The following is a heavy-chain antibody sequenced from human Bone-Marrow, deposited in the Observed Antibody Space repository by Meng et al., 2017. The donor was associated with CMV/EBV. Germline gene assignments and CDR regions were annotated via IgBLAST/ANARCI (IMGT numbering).Heavy chain of an antibody. V-gene: IGHV3-21*01. CDR3: ARETAVVVADP. J-gene: IGHJ5*02. Sequence: GESLKISCAASGFTFSSYSMNWVRQAPGKGLEWASSISSSSSYIYYADSVKGRFTISRDNAKNSLYLQMNSLRAEDTAVYYCARETAVVVADPWGQGTLVTASS. D-gene: IGHD2-15*01. CDR1: GFTFSSYS. CDR2: ISSSSSYI.